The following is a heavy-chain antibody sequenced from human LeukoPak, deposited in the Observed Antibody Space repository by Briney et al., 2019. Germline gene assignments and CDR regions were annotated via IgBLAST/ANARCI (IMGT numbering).Heavy chain of an antibody. CDR1: GFTFSSYW. Sequence: PGVSLRLSCAASGFTFSSYWMSWVRQAPGKGLEWVANITQDGSEKYSVDSVKGRFTISRDNAKNSLYLQMNSMRAEDTAVYYCASLSTSFGMDVWGQGTTVTVSS. D-gene: IGHD5/OR15-5a*01. CDR2: ITQDGSEK. J-gene: IGHJ6*02. V-gene: IGHV3-7*05. CDR3: ASLSTSFGMDV.